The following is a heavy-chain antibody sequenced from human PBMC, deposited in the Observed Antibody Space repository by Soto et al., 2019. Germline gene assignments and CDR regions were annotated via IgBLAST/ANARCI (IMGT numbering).Heavy chain of an antibody. Sequence: GGSLRLSCASSGFTFSSYWMHLVRQAPGKGLVWVSRINSDGSSTSYADSVKGRFTISRDNAKNTLYLQMNSLRAEDTAVYYCARDYPPAATLFLVYYMDVWGKGTTVTVSS. J-gene: IGHJ6*03. V-gene: IGHV3-74*01. CDR2: INSDGSST. CDR1: GFTFSSYW. CDR3: ARDYPPAATLFLVYYMDV. D-gene: IGHD2-15*01.